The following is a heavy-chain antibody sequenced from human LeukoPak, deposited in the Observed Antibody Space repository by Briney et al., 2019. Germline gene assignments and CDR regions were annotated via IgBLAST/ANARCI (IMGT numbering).Heavy chain of an antibody. CDR2: ISGDGGST. J-gene: IGHJ6*03. V-gene: IGHV3-43*02. Sequence: GGSLRLSCAASGFTFSSYWMHWVRQAPGKGLEWVSLISGDGGSTFYADSVKGRFTISRDNSKKSLYLQMNSLRTEDTALYYCAKDRRYYYYYHMDVWGKGTTVTVSS. CDR1: GFTFSSYW. CDR3: AKDRRYYYYYHMDV.